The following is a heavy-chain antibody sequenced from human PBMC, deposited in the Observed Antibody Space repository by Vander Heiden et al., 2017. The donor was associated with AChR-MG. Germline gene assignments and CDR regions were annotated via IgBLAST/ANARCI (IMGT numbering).Heavy chain of an antibody. CDR1: GFTFSSYW. CDR2: IDLDGSAK. V-gene: IGHV3-7*01. J-gene: IGHJ4*02. Sequence: EVQLVESGGGLVQPGGSLRLSCAASGFTFSSYWMTWVRQAPGKGLEWVANIDLDGSAKYYMDSVKGRFTISRDNAKSSLYLQMNSLRAEDTAVYYCATDRGFWSFDYWGQGTLVTVSS. D-gene: IGHD1-1*01. CDR3: ATDRGFWSFDY.